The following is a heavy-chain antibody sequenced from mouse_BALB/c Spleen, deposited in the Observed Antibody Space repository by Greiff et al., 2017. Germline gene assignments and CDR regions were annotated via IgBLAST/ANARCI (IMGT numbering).Heavy chain of an antibody. Sequence: EVQRVESGGGLVKPGGSLKLSCAASGFTFSSYTMSWVRQTPEKRLEWVATISSGGSYTYYPDSVKGRFTISRDNAKNTLYLQMSSLKSEDTAMYYCTRLYYGNYSDYWGQGTTLTVSS. CDR2: ISSGGSYT. CDR1: GFTFSSYT. J-gene: IGHJ2*01. V-gene: IGHV5-6-4*01. CDR3: TRLYYGNYSDY. D-gene: IGHD2-1*01.